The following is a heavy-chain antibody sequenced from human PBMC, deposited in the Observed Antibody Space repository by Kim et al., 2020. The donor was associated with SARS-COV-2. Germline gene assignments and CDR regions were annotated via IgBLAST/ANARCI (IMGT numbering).Heavy chain of an antibody. D-gene: IGHD2-15*01. CDR3: ARSSNLNCSGGSCPEGFQY. V-gene: IGHV4-39*07. CDR1: GGSISSSSYY. CDR2: IYYSGST. Sequence: SETLSLTCTVSGGSISSSSYYWGWIRQPPGKGLEWIGGIYYSGSTYYNPSLKSRVTMSVDTSQIQFSLKLNSVTAADTAVYYCARSSNLNCSGGSCPEGFQYWGQGTLVTVSS. J-gene: IGHJ1*01.